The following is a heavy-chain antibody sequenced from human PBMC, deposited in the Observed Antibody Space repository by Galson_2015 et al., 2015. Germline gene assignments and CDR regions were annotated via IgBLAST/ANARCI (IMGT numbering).Heavy chain of an antibody. CDR3: ARDGPKGLTSFDY. CDR1: GFTFSTYA. Sequence: SLRLSCAASGFTFSTYAIHWVRQAPGKGLEWVAVISYDGSKKSSADSVKGRFSVSRDNSKNTVYLQMSSLRVEDTAVYYCARDGPKGLTSFDYWGQGTLSPSPQ. V-gene: IGHV3-30-3*01. J-gene: IGHJ4*02. D-gene: IGHD1-14*01. CDR2: ISYDGSKK.